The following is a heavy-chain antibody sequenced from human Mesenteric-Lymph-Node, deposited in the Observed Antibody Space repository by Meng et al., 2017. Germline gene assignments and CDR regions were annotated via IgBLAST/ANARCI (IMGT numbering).Heavy chain of an antibody. CDR2: IYSGGST. J-gene: IGHJ4*02. Sequence: GESLKISCAASGFTVSSNYMSWVRQAPGKGLEWVSVIYSGGSTYYADSVKGRFTISRDNSKNTLYLQMNSLRAEDTAVYYCARELLWFGEAIDYWGQGTLVTVSS. CDR1: GFTVSSNY. CDR3: ARELLWFGEAIDY. V-gene: IGHV3-53*05. D-gene: IGHD3-10*01.